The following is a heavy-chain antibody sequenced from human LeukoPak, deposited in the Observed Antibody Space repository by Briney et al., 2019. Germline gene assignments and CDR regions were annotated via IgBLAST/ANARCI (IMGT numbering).Heavy chain of an antibody. D-gene: IGHD6-19*01. Sequence: LGESLKISCKGSGYSFTSYWIGWVRQMPGKGLEWMGIIYPGDSDTRYSPSFQGQVTISADKSISTAYLQWSSLKASDTAMYYCARQDGYSSGPGSGMDVWGPGTSVTVSS. CDR2: IYPGDSDT. V-gene: IGHV5-51*01. CDR3: ARQDGYSSGPGSGMDV. J-gene: IGHJ6*02. CDR1: GYSFTSYW.